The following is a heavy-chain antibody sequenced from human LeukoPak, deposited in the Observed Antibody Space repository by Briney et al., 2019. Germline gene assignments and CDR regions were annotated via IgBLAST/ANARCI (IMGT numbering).Heavy chain of an antibody. Sequence: PSQTLSLTCTLSGGSIISGGYYWDWIRQPAGKGLEWIGYMSHSGSADYNPSLKSRVTISVDRSRNQFSLKLSSVTAADSAMYYCARRYCSSTNCSPFDYWGQGTLVTVSS. CDR2: MSHSGSA. CDR3: ARRYCSSTNCSPFDY. D-gene: IGHD2-2*01. J-gene: IGHJ4*02. CDR1: GGSIISGGYY. V-gene: IGHV4-30-2*01.